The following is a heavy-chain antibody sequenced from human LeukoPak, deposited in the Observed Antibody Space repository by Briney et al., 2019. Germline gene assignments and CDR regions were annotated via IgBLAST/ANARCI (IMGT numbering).Heavy chain of an antibody. CDR2: ISYDGSNK. D-gene: IGHD2/OR15-2a*01. J-gene: IGHJ5*02. Sequence: GGSLRLSCAASGFTFSSYGMHWVRQAPGKGLEGVAVISYDGSNKYYADSVKGRFTISRDNSKNTLYLQMNSLRAEDTAVYYCARDLGANKRSWFDPWGQGTLVTVSS. V-gene: IGHV3-30*03. CDR1: GFTFSSYG. CDR3: ARDLGANKRSWFDP.